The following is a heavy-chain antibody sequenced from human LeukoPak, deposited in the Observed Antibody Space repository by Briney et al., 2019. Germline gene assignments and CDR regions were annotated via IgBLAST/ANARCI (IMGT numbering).Heavy chain of an antibody. D-gene: IGHD6-19*01. Sequence: SETLSLTCAVSGGSISSGGYSWSWIRQPPGKGLEWIGYIYHSGSTYYNPSLKSRVTISVDTSKNQFSLKLSSVTAADTAVYYCAKLYSSGWLPGAFDIWGQGTMVTVSS. CDR2: IYHSGST. V-gene: IGHV4-30-2*03. J-gene: IGHJ3*02. CDR3: AKLYSSGWLPGAFDI. CDR1: GGSISSGGYS.